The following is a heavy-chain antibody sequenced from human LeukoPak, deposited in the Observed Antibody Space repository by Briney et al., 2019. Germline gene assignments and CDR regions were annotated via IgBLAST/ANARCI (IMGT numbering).Heavy chain of an antibody. Sequence: SETLSLTCTVSGGSISSYYWSWIRQPPGKGLEWIGYIYYSGSTNYNPSLKSRVTISVDTSKNQFSLKLSSVTAADTAVYYCARPTAGGLRYYYYMDVWGKGTTVTISS. CDR1: GGSISSYY. D-gene: IGHD3/OR15-3a*01. CDR2: IYYSGST. V-gene: IGHV4-59*01. CDR3: ARPTAGGLRYYYYMDV. J-gene: IGHJ6*03.